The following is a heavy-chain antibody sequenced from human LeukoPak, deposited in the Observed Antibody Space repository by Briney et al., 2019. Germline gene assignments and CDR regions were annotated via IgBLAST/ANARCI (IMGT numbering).Heavy chain of an antibody. J-gene: IGHJ5*02. Sequence: SETLSLTCTVPGGSISSYYWSWIRQPPGKGLEWIGYIYYSGSTNYNPSLKSRVTISVDTSKNQFSLKLSSVTAADTAVYYCARHPEEYCSSTSCDNWFDPWGQGTLVTVSS. CDR2: IYYSGST. D-gene: IGHD2-2*01. V-gene: IGHV4-59*08. CDR3: ARHPEEYCSSTSCDNWFDP. CDR1: GGSISSYY.